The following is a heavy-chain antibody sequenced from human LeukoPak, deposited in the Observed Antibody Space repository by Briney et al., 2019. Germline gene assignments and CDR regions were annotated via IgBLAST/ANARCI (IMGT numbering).Heavy chain of an antibody. V-gene: IGHV3-7*01. CDR3: ARDERAHCSSTSCYLFDY. D-gene: IGHD2-2*01. J-gene: IGHJ4*02. Sequence: GGSLRLSCVASGFTFSSYWMTWVRQAPGKGLEWVANIKQHGSNKYYADSVKGRFTISRDNSKNTLYLQMNSLRAEDTAVYYCARDERAHCSSTSCYLFDYWGQGTLVTVSS. CDR1: GFTFSSYW. CDR2: IKQHGSNK.